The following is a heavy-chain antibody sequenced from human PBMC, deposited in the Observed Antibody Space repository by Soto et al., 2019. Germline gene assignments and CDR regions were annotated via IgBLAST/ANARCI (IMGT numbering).Heavy chain of an antibody. V-gene: IGHV1-8*02. Sequence: ASVKFSCKASGYTFTSFDINWVRQATGQGLEWMGWMNPNSGSTGSAQKFQGRVAMTRDTSISTAYMELSSLRSDDTAVYYCARGRGYSDGIDYWGQGTLVTVSS. CDR3: ARGRGYSDGIDY. CDR1: GYTFTSFD. D-gene: IGHD2-15*01. CDR2: MNPNSGST. J-gene: IGHJ4*02.